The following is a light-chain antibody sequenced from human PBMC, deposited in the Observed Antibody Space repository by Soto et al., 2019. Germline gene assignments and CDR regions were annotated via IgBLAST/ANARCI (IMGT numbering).Light chain of an antibody. CDR2: EGS. V-gene: IGLV2-23*03. CDR1: SSDVGSSTL. CDR3: CSYAGSSTFPWV. Sequence: QSALTQPASVSGSPGQSITISCTGTSSDVGSSTLVSWFQQHPGKAPKLIIYEGSKRPSGVSDRFSGSKSGNTASLTISGLQAEDEADYYCCSYAGSSTFPWVFGGGTKLTVL. J-gene: IGLJ3*02.